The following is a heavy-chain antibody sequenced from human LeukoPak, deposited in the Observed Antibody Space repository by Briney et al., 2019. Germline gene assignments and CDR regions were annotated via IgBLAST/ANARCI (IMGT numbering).Heavy chain of an antibody. Sequence: SETLSLTCAVYGGSFSGYYWSWIRQPPGKGLEWIGEINHSGSTNYNPSLKSRVTISVDTSKNQFSLKLSSVTAADTAVYYCARGRPSHYYDSSGYVDYWGQGTLVTVSS. CDR3: ARGRPSHYYDSSGYVDY. J-gene: IGHJ4*02. V-gene: IGHV4-34*01. CDR2: INHSGST. CDR1: GGSFSGYY. D-gene: IGHD3-22*01.